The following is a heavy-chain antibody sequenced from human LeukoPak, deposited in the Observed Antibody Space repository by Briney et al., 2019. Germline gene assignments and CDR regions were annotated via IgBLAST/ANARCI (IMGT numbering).Heavy chain of an antibody. CDR2: ISSSSSYI. CDR3: AREGYNYPNDAFDI. Sequence: GGSLRLSCAASGFTFSSYSMNWVRQAPGKGLEWVSSISSSSSYIYYADSLKGRFTISRDNAKNSLYLQMNSLRAEDTAVYYCAREGYNYPNDAFDIWGRGTMVTVSS. CDR1: GFTFSSYS. V-gene: IGHV3-21*01. D-gene: IGHD5-24*01. J-gene: IGHJ3*02.